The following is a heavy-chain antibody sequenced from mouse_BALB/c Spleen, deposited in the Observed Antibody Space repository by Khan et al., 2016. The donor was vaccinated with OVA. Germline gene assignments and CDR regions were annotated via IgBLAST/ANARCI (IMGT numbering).Heavy chain of an antibody. CDR2: ISYSGSP. CDR3: ARQNYYGYAVDY. D-gene: IGHD1-1*01. CDR1: GYSITSNYA. V-gene: IGHV3-2*02. Sequence: EVQLQESGPGLVKPSQSLSLTCTVTGYSITSNYAWNWIRQFPGNKLEWMGYISYSGSPSYNPSLKSRISITRDTSKNQFFLQLNSVTTEDTATYYCARQNYYGYAVDYWGQGTSVTVSS. J-gene: IGHJ4*01.